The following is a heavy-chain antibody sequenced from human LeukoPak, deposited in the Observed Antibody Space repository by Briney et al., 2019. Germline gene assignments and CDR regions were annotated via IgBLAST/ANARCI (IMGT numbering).Heavy chain of an antibody. CDR1: GFTFSGYD. J-gene: IGHJ4*02. V-gene: IGHV3-13*01. CDR2: IGTAGDT. Sequence: PGGSLRLSCVASGFTFSGYDMHWVRQSAGGGLEWVPAIGTAGDTYYPGSVKGRFTISRDNARNSLYLQMHTLRVGDTAVYYCATAGRGATSGSYDNWGQGTLVTVSS. D-gene: IGHD3-10*01. CDR3: ATAGRGATSGSYDN.